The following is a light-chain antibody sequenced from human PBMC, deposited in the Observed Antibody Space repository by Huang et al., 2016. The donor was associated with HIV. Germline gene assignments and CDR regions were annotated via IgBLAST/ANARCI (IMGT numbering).Light chain of an antibody. CDR3: QQYYNTPYT. CDR1: QGITKS. V-gene: IGKV1-NL1*01. CDR2: ATS. Sequence: DIQMTQSPSSLSASVGDSVTITCRASQGITKSLVWYQQKPGKAPKLRLFATSRLERGVPSRFSGSGSGTDFTLTISSLQPEDFATYYCQQYYNTPYTFGQGTKLEIK. J-gene: IGKJ2*01.